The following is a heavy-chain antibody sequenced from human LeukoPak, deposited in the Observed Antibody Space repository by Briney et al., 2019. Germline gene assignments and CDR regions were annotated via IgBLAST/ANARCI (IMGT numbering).Heavy chain of an antibody. CDR1: GVSISSSNSY. J-gene: IGHJ6*03. Sequence: TSETLSLTCTVSGVSISSSNSYWGWIRQPPGKGLEWIGSIYYSGNTYYNASLKSQVSISIDTSKNQFSLRLTSVTAADTAVYYCARHLELWFGVYYYYYMDVWGKGTTVTISS. V-gene: IGHV4-39*01. CDR3: ARHLELWFGVYYYYYMDV. D-gene: IGHD3-10*01. CDR2: IYYSGNT.